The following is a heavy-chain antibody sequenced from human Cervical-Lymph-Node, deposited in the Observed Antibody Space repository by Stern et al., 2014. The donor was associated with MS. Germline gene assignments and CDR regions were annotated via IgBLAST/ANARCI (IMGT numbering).Heavy chain of an antibody. J-gene: IGHJ5*02. CDR2: IMPILGTS. CDR3: ARHLGSHESGWFDP. CDR1: GGTLISYP. D-gene: IGHD1-26*01. Sequence: VQLEASGAEVKKPGSSVKVSCQASGGTLISYPISWVRQAPGQWIEWLGGIMPILGTSNYAHKFQGRVTITADESTTTIYMELRSLKSEDTAVYYCARHLGSHESGWFDPWGQGTLVTVSS. V-gene: IGHV1-69*01.